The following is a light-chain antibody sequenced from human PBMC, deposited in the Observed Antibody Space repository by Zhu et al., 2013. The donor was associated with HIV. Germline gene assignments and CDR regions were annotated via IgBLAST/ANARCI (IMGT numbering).Light chain of an antibody. CDR2: GAS. Sequence: IVLTQSPGTLSLSPGETATLSCRASQRVYSNYLAWYQQKPGQAPSLLIYGASNRATGIPDRFSGSGSETDFTLTISRLEPGDFAVYYCQQYGSSSQFGQGTKVEIK. CDR1: QRVYSNY. J-gene: IGKJ1*01. V-gene: IGKV3-20*01. CDR3: QQYGSSSQ.